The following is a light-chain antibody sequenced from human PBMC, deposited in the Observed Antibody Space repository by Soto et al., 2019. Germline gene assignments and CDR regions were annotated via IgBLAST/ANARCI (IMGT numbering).Light chain of an antibody. CDR1: SSDVGGYNY. CDR2: EVN. CDR3: AAWDDSLSGPV. V-gene: IGLV2-8*01. J-gene: IGLJ3*02. Sequence: QSVLTQPPSASGSPGQSVAISCTGTSSDVGGYNYVSWYQQHPGKAPKLMIYEVNKRPSGVPDRFSGSKSGTSASLAISGLRSDDESDYYCAAWDDSLSGPVFGGGTKVTVL.